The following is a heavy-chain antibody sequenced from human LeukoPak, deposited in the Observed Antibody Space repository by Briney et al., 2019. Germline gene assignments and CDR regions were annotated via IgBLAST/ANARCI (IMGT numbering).Heavy chain of an antibody. Sequence: PETLSLTCAVSGGSVSSGTRWSWVRQPPGKGLEWIGEVYHDGNTKYSPSFRSRVTMSVDNSKSQFSLELSSVTAADTAVYYCASSNNYVWFDPWGQGALVTVSS. CDR1: GGSVSSGTR. CDR3: ASSNNYVWFDP. V-gene: IGHV4-4*03. CDR2: VYHDGNT. D-gene: IGHD4-11*01. J-gene: IGHJ5*02.